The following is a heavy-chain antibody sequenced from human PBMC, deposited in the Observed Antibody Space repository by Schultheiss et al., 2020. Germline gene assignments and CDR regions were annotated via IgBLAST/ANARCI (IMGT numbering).Heavy chain of an antibody. V-gene: IGHV4-59*01. CDR3: ARLIVVVPAPNWFDP. Sequence: SETLSLTCTVSGGSISSYYWSWIRQPPGKGLEWIGYIYYSGSTNYNPSLKSRVTISVDTSKNQFSLKLSSVTAADTAVYYCARLIVVVPAPNWFDPWGQGTRVTV. D-gene: IGHD2-2*01. CDR1: GGSISSYY. CDR2: IYYSGST. J-gene: IGHJ5*02.